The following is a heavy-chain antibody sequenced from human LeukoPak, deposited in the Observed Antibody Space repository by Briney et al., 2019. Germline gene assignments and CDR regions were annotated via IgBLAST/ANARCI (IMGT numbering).Heavy chain of an antibody. D-gene: IGHD5-18*01. CDR3: ARPIQLWLGWAPGY. CDR2: MNPNSGNT. V-gene: IGHV1-8*01. Sequence: ASLKDSCKASGYTFTSYDINWVRQATGQALEWMGWMNPNSGNTGYAQKFQGRVTMTRYTSMSTAYMELSSLRSEDTAVYYCARPIQLWLGWAPGYWGQGTLVTVSS. CDR1: GYTFTSYD. J-gene: IGHJ4*02.